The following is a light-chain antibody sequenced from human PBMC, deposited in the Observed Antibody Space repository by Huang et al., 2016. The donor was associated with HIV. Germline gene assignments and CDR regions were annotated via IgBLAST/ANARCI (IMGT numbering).Light chain of an antibody. V-gene: IGKV1-39*01. J-gene: IGKJ4*01. Sequence: EIQLTQSPTSLSASVGDKITITCRASQSISTYLNWYQQRPGRAPKVLIYAASNLQNGLPSRFSGSGSGTDFTLTVSSLQPEDFATYYCQQSYSTLLTFGGGTNVEIK. CDR2: AAS. CDR1: QSISTY. CDR3: QQSYSTLLT.